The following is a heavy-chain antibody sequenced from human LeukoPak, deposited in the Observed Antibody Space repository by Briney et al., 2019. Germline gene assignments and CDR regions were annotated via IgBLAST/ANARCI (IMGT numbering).Heavy chain of an antibody. J-gene: IGHJ4*02. CDR1: GFTFSSYW. CDR2: INSDGSST. CDR3: ARVAQWFGESAFDY. V-gene: IGHV3-74*01. D-gene: IGHD3-10*01. Sequence: GGSLRLSGAASGFTFSSYWMHWVRQAPGKGLVGFSRINSDGSSTSYADSVKGRFTISRDNAKNTLYLQMNSLRAEDTAVYYCARVAQWFGESAFDYWGQGTLVTVSS.